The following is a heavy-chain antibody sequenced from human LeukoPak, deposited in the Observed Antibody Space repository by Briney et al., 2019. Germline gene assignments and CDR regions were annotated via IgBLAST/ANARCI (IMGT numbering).Heavy chain of an antibody. D-gene: IGHD6-19*01. CDR3: ASSGWYDRWFDP. CDR1: GGSISSYY. Sequence: SETLSLTCTVSGGSISSYYWSWIRQPPGKGLEWIGSIYYSGSTYYNPSLKSRVTISVDTSKNQFSLKLSSVTAADTAVYYCASSGWYDRWFDPWGQGTLVTVSS. CDR2: IYYSGST. V-gene: IGHV4-59*12. J-gene: IGHJ5*02.